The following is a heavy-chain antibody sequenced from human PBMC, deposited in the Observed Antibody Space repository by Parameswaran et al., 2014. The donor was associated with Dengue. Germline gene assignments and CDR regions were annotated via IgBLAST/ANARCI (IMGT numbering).Heavy chain of an antibody. V-gene: IGHV1-2*06. CDR3: ARAERYYYESSGYNDFDY. D-gene: IGHD3-22*01. J-gene: IGHJ4*02. CDR2: INPDSGGT. Sequence: WVRQAPGQGLEWMGRINPDSGGTNYAQNFQGRVTMTRDMSIRTAYMELRSLRSDDTAVYYCARAERYYYESSGYNDFDYWGQGTLVTVSS.